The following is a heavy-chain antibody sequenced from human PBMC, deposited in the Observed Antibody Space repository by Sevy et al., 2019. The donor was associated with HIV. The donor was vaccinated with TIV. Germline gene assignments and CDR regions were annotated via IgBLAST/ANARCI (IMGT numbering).Heavy chain of an antibody. CDR3: ARAAAGTVVFDY. D-gene: IGHD6-13*01. Sequence: GGSLRLSCAASGFTFSDYYMSWIRQALGKGLEWVSYISSSSSYTNYADSVKGRFTISRDNAKNSLYLQMNSLRAEDTAVYYCARAAAGTVVFDYWGQGTLVTVSS. CDR1: GFTFSDYY. CDR2: ISSSSSYT. J-gene: IGHJ4*02. V-gene: IGHV3-11*06.